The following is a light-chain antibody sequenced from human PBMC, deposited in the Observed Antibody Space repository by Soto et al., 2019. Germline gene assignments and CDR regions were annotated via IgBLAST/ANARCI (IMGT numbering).Light chain of an antibody. Sequence: QSVVTQPPSVSGAPGQRVTISCTGSSSNIGAGYDVHWYQQLPGTAPKRLMYGNSNRPSGVPDRFSGSKSGTSASLAITGLQAEDEADYYCQSYDSRLSVVFGGGTKLTVL. CDR3: QSYDSRLSVV. CDR1: SSNIGAGYD. CDR2: GNS. J-gene: IGLJ2*01. V-gene: IGLV1-40*01.